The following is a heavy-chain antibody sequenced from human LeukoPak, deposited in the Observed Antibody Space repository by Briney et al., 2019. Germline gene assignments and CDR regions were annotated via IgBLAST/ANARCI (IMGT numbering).Heavy chain of an antibody. V-gene: IGHV4-34*01. CDR3: ARGRKRIVVVLAASNWFDP. CDR2: INHSGST. J-gene: IGHJ5*02. D-gene: IGHD2-15*01. CDR1: GGSFSGYY. Sequence: SETLSLTCAVYGGSFSGYYWSWIRQPPGKGLEWIGEINHSGSTNYNPSLKSRVTISVDTSKNQFSLKLSSVTAADTAVYYCARGRKRIVVVLAASNWFDPWGQGTLVTVSS.